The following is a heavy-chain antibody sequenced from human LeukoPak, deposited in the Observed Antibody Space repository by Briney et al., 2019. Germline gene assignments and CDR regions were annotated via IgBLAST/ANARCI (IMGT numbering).Heavy chain of an antibody. J-gene: IGHJ2*01. CDR1: GGSISSGGYY. Sequence: PSQTLSLTCTVSGGSISSGGYYWSWIRQPPGKGLEWIGYIYHSGSTYYNPSLKSRVTISVDRSKNQFSLKLSSVTAADTAVYYCARFLGLWDWYFDLWGRGTLVTVSS. D-gene: IGHD3-3*01. CDR2: IYHSGST. CDR3: ARFLGLWDWYFDL. V-gene: IGHV4-30-2*01.